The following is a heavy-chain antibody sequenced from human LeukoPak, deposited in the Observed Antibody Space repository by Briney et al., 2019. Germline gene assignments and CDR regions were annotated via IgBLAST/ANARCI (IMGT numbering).Heavy chain of an antibody. CDR1: GFTFSSYW. V-gene: IGHV3-7*01. Sequence: GGSLRLSYAASGFTFSSYWMSWVRQAPGKGLEWVANIKQDGSEKYYVDSVKGRFTISRDNAKNSLYLQMNSLRAEDTAVYYCASWARRSYYDSSGYRYFQHWGQGTLVTVSS. CDR3: ASWARRSYYDSSGYRYFQH. J-gene: IGHJ1*01. CDR2: IKQDGSEK. D-gene: IGHD3-22*01.